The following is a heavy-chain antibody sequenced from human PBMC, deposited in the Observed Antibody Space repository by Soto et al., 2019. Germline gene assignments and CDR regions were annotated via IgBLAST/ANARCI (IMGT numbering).Heavy chain of an antibody. CDR2: IIPIFGTA. Sequence: SVKVSCKASGGTFSSYAISWVRQAPGQGLEWMGGIIPIFGTANYAQKFQGRVTITADESTSTAYMELSGLRSEDTAVYYCARALMPLRYYYGSGGPDQYYYYYGMDVWGQGTTVNVSS. CDR3: ARALMPLRYYYGSGGPDQYYYYYGMDV. J-gene: IGHJ6*02. V-gene: IGHV1-69*13. CDR1: GGTFSSYA. D-gene: IGHD3-10*01.